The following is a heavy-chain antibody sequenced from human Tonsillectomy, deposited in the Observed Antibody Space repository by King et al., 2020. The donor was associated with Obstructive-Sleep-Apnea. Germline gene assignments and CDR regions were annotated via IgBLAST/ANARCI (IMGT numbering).Heavy chain of an antibody. CDR2: ISHDESNK. CDR1: GFTFSNYA. CDR3: ARDRANWYFDL. J-gene: IGHJ2*01. V-gene: IGHV3-30-3*01. Sequence: VQLVESGGGVVQPGRSLRLSCAASGFTFSNYAIHWVRQAPGKGLEWVAAISHDESNKYYADSVKGRFTISRDNSRNTLYLQVDSLTTEDTALYYCARDRANWYFDLWGRGPLVTVSS.